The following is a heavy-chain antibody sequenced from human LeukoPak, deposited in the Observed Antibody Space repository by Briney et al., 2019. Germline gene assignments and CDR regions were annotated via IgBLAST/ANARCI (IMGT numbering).Heavy chain of an antibody. CDR3: VRGGLERCTNFDY. J-gene: IGHJ4*02. CDR2: ISMNVQTT. D-gene: IGHD1-1*01. Sequence: GGSLRLSCSASGFTFTSHVMHWVRQAPGKGLQYVSGISMNVQTTYYAGSVKGRFTISRDSSKNTVYLQMNSLTAEDTAVYYCVRGGLERCTNFDYWGQGTLVSVSS. V-gene: IGHV3-64D*06. CDR1: GFTFTSHV.